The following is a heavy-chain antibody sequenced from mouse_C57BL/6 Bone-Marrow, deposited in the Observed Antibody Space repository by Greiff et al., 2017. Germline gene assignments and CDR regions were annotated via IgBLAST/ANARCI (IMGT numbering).Heavy chain of an antibody. CDR2: LWRGGST. J-gene: IGHJ3*01. CDR1: GFSLTSYG. CDR3: ARNHLGFAY. V-gene: IGHV2-2*01. Sequence: VQLQQSGPGLVQPSQSLSITCTVSGFSLTSYGVHWVRQSPGKGLEWLGVLWRGGSTDYNAAFISRLSISKDNSKSQVFFKMNSLQADDTAIYYCARNHLGFAYWGQGTLVTVSA.